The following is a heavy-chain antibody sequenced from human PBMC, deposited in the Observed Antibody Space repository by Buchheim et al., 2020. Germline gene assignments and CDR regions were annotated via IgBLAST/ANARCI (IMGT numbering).Heavy chain of an antibody. D-gene: IGHD3-10*01. J-gene: IGHJ5*02. V-gene: IGHV1-46*03. CDR2: INPRVGTT. CDR3: ARTRSWRRYYPNWFDP. Sequence: QVQLVQSGAEVKKPGASVKVSCKASGYTFTSYSMHWVRQAPGQGLEWMGIINPRVGTTSYAQKFQGRVTMTTDTSTSTAYMELSSLRSEDTAVYYCARTRSWRRYYPNWFDPWGQGTL. CDR1: GYTFTSYS.